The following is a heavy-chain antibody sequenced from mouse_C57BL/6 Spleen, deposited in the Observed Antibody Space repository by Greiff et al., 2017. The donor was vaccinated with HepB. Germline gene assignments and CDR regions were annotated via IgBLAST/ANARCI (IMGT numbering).Heavy chain of an antibody. CDR1: GYSITSGYY. J-gene: IGHJ2*01. Sequence: EVKLQESGPGLVKPSQSLSLTCSVTGYSITSGYYWNWIRQFPGNKLEWMGYISYDGSNNYNPSLKNRISITRDTSKNQFFLKLNSVTTEDTATYYCASSYDADDYWGQGTTLTVSS. CDR2: ISYDGSN. V-gene: IGHV3-6*01. D-gene: IGHD2-12*01. CDR3: ASSYDADDY.